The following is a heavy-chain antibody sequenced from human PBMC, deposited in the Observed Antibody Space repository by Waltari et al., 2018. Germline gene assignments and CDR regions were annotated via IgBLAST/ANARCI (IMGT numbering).Heavy chain of an antibody. CDR1: GYTFTDYY. D-gene: IGHD3-10*01. Sequence: QVQLVQSGAEVQKPGASLMVSCKASGYTFTDYYIPWVRQAPGQGLEWMGWINPNSGDTNFAQNFRGRLTMTRDTSITTAYMELNRLRSDDTAVYYCARVANYYDFDYWGQGTLVTVSS. J-gene: IGHJ4*02. CDR3: ARVANYYDFDY. CDR2: INPNSGDT. V-gene: IGHV1-2*02.